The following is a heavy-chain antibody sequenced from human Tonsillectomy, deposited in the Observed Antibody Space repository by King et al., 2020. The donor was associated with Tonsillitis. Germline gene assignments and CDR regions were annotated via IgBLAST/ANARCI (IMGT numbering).Heavy chain of an antibody. CDR1: GGSFSCYY. CDR2: INHSGST. CDR3: ARGGYTYAYRNDAFDI. Sequence: VQLQQWGAGLLKPAETLSLTCAVYGGSFSCYYWSCISQSLGKGREWIVEINHSGSTNYNPSLKSQVTISVDPSKNHFSLKQSSVTAADMAVYYCARGGYTYAYRNDAFDIWGQGTMVTVSS. D-gene: IGHD3-16*01. V-gene: IGHV4-34*01. J-gene: IGHJ3*02.